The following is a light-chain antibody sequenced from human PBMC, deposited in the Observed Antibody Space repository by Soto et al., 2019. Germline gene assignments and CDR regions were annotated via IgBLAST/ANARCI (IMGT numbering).Light chain of an antibody. Sequence: DIMMTQSPDSLAVSLGERATINCKSSQSVLYSSINKNYLAWYQQKPGQPPKLLIYWASTRESGVPDRFSGSGSGTDFTLTISSLQAEDVAVYYCQQYYSTSFTFGPGTKVDIK. CDR2: WAS. V-gene: IGKV4-1*01. J-gene: IGKJ3*01. CDR1: QSVLYSSINKNY. CDR3: QQYYSTSFT.